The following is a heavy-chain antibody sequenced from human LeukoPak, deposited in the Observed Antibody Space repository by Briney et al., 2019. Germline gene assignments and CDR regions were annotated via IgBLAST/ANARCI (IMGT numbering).Heavy chain of an antibody. CDR1: GXIFSSYG. V-gene: IGHV3-30*18. D-gene: IGHD2-2*01. J-gene: IGHJ5*02. CDR2: ISYDGTIR. CDR3: AKGGCSSITCYLANP. Sequence: PGRSLRLSCSASGXIFSSYGMHWVRQAPGKGLECVAVISYDGTIRNYADSVKGRFTISRDNSKNTLYLQMNSLTAEDTALYYSAKGGCSSITCYLANPWGQGTLVTVSS.